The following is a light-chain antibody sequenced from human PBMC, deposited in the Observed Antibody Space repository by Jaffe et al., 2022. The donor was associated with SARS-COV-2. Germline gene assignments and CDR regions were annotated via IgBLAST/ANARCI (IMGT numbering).Light chain of an antibody. V-gene: IGKV1-39*01. CDR2: AAS. J-gene: IGKJ3*01. CDR3: QQSYDSPFT. CDR1: QSVSTF. Sequence: DIQMTQSPSSLSASVGDRVTITCRASQSVSTFLSWYQHKPGKAPKLLIYAASSLAPGVPSRFSGRPSGTDFTLTISRLQPEDFATYYCQQSYDSPFTFGPGTKVDIK.